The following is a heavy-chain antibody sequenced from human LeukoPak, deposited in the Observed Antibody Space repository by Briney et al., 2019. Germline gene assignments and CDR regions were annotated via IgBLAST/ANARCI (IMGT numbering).Heavy chain of an antibody. V-gene: IGHV3-23*01. J-gene: IGHJ4*02. CDR3: AKDARSFGGTYFDY. CDR1: GFTFGSYA. CDR2: MSGSDTGS. Sequence: GGSLRLSCAASGFTFGSYAMSWVRQAPGKGLEWVSAMSGSDTGSWYADSVKGRFTISRDTSKTTLYLQMNSLRAEDTAIYYCAKDARSFGGTYFDYWGQGIQVTVSS. D-gene: IGHD4-23*01.